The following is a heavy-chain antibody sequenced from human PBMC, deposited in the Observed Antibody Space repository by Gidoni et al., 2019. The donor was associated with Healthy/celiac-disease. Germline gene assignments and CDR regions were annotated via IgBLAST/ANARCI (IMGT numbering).Heavy chain of an antibody. J-gene: IGHJ6*03. Sequence: QVQLQQWGAGLLKPSETLSLTCAVYGGSFSGYYWSWIRKPPGKGLEWIGEINHSGSTNYNPSLKSRVTISVDTSKNQFSLKLSSVTAADTAVYYCARGPGGYYYMDVWGKGTTVTVSS. CDR2: INHSGST. CDR3: ARGPGGYYYMDV. V-gene: IGHV4-34*01. CDR1: GGSFSGYY. D-gene: IGHD3-10*01.